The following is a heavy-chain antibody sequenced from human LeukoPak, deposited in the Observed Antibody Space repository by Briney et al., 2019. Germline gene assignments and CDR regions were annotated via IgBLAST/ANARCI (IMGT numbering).Heavy chain of an antibody. CDR2: ITSSSTI. CDR1: GFTFSNYN. J-gene: IGHJ5*02. D-gene: IGHD3-10*01. Sequence: GGSLRLSCAASGFTFSNYNMNWVRQAPGKGLEWVSHITSSSTIYYADSVKGRFTISRDNAKNSLYLQMNSLRAEDTAVYYCARGTWAGPRGFDPWGQGTRVTVSP. V-gene: IGHV3-69-1*01. CDR3: ARGTWAGPRGFDP.